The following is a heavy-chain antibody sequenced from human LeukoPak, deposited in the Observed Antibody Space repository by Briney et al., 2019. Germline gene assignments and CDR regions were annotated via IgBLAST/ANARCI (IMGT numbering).Heavy chain of an antibody. CDR2: IKQDGSEK. J-gene: IGHJ4*02. V-gene: IGHV3-7*01. D-gene: IGHD3-22*01. CDR1: GFTFSSYW. CDR3: ARDRNYDSSGYYSYYFDY. Sequence: GGSLRLSCAASGFTFSSYWMSWVRRAPGKGLEWVANIKQDGSEKYYVDSVKGRFTISRDNAKNSLYLQMNSLRAEDTAVYYCARDRNYDSSGYYSYYFDYWGQGTLVTVSS.